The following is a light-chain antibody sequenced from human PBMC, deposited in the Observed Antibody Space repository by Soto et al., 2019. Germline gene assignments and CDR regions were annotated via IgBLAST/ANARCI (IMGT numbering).Light chain of an antibody. CDR3: QQYNNYPVP. CDR2: KAS. Sequence: DIQMTQSPSTLSASVGDRVTITCRASQSISSWLAWYQQKPGKAPKLLIYKASSLESGVPSRFSGSGSRTEFTLTISSLQPDDFAPYYCQQYNNYPVPFGQGTKLEIK. V-gene: IGKV1-5*03. J-gene: IGKJ2*01. CDR1: QSISSW.